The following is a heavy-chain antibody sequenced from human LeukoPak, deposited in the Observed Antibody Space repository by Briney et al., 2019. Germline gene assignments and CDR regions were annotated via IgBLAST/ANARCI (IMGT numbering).Heavy chain of an antibody. D-gene: IGHD2-21*01. CDR2: ISSTSS. J-gene: IGHJ4*02. Sequence: PGGSLRLSCAASGFTFSSYTMNWVRQSPGKGLEWISSISSTSSYYADSVKSRFTISRDNAKNSLYLQMNSLRAEDTAVYYCARWAAVIHVDFWGQGTLVTVSS. V-gene: IGHV3-21*01. CDR1: GFTFSSYT. CDR3: ARWAAVIHVDF.